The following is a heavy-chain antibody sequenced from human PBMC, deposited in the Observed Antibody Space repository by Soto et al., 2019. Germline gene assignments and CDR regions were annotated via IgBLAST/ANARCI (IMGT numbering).Heavy chain of an antibody. Sequence: QVQLQQWGAGLLKPSETLSLTCAVYGGSFSGYYWSWIRQPPGKGLEWIGEINHSGSTNYNPSLNSRVTISVDTSKNPFSLKLSSVTAADTAVYYCPREIYYAILTGYDPTGYWGQGTLFTVSS. V-gene: IGHV4-34*01. CDR2: INHSGST. D-gene: IGHD3-9*01. CDR1: GGSFSGYY. CDR3: PREIYYAILTGYDPTGY. J-gene: IGHJ4*02.